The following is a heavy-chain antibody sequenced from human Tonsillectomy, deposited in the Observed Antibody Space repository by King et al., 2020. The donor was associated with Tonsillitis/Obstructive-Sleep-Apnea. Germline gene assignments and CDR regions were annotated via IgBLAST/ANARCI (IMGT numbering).Heavy chain of an antibody. CDR1: GYTFTSYA. D-gene: IGHD3-10*01. CDR2: INTNTGNP. J-gene: IGHJ4*02. Sequence: QLVQSGSELKKPGASVKISCKASGYTFTSYAMNWVRQAPGQGLEWMGWINTNTGNPTYAHGFTGRFVFSLDTSVSAAYLQINNLTAEDTAVYYCAKGVLVLFGELWGPFDYWGQGTLVTVSS. CDR3: AKGVLVLFGELWGPFDY. V-gene: IGHV7-4-1*02.